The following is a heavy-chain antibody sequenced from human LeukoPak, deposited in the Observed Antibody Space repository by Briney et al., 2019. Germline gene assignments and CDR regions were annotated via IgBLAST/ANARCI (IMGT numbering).Heavy chain of an antibody. CDR3: ARRKGSRGLDY. J-gene: IGHJ4*02. V-gene: IGHV3-30-3*01. CDR2: ISYDGSNK. D-gene: IGHD6-13*01. CDR1: GFTFSSYA. Sequence: GRSLRLSCAASGFTFSSYAMHWVRQAPGKGLEWVAVISYDGSNKYYADSVKGRFTISRDNSKNTLYLQMNSLRAEDTAVYYCARRKGSRGLDYWGQGTLVTVSS.